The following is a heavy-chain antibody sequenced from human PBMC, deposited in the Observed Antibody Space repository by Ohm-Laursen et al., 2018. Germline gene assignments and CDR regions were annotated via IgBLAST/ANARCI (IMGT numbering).Heavy chain of an antibody. CDR3: ARHPDYRSDRWFDP. V-gene: IGHV4-59*08. CDR1: GASISSEY. D-gene: IGHD6-25*01. J-gene: IGHJ5*02. Sequence: GTLSLTCTVSGASISSEYWSWIRQPPGKGLEWTGYIYYSGSANYNPSLKSRVTISVDTSKNQFSLKLSSVTAADTAVYYCARHPDYRSDRWFDPWGQGTLVSVSS. CDR2: IYYSGSA.